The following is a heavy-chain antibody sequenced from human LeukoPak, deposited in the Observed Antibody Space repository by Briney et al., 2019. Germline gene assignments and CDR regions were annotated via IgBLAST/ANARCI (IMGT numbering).Heavy chain of an antibody. CDR3: TRYKYGSYYGSYYFDH. CDR2: IKNKSDGGTI. D-gene: IGHD3-10*01. Sequence: GGSLRLSCAAAGFTFSKAWVSWVRPAPGKGLEWVGRIKNKSDGGTIDYAAPVKGRFTISRDDSKNTVYLQLNSLKTEDTGMYYCTRYKYGSYYGSYYFDHWGQGTLVTVSS. V-gene: IGHV3-15*01. J-gene: IGHJ4*02. CDR1: GFTFSKAW.